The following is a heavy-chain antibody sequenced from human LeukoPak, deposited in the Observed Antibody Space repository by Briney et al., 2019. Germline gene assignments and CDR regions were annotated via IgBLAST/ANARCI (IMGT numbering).Heavy chain of an antibody. CDR3: ASSGSGTGTTRYFDL. CDR1: GFTFSSYW. J-gene: IGHJ2*01. V-gene: IGHV3-7*03. CDR2: IKQDGSEK. Sequence: GGSLRLSCAASGFTFSSYWMSWVRQAPGKGLEWVANIKQDGSEKYYVDSVKGRFTISRDNAKNSLYLQMNSLKTEDTAVYYCASSGSGTGTTRYFDLWGRGTLVTVSS. D-gene: IGHD1-7*01.